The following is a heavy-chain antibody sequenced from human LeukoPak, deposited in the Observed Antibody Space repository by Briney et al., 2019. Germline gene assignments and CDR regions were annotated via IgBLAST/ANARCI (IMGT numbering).Heavy chain of an antibody. CDR2: IYTSGST. Sequence: SETLSLTCTVSGGSISSYYWSWIRQPAGKGLEWIGRIYTSGSTNYNPSLKSRVTMSVDTSKNQFSLKLSSVTAADTAVYYCARNGVFHDSSGYINYYYYMDVWGKGTTVTVSS. J-gene: IGHJ6*03. D-gene: IGHD3-22*01. V-gene: IGHV4-4*07. CDR1: GGSISSYY. CDR3: ARNGVFHDSSGYINYYYYMDV.